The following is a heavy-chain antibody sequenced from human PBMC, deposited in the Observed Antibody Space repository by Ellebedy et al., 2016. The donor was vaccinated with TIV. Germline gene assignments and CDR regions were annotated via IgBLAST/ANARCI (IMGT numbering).Heavy chain of an antibody. CDR2: IYYSGST. J-gene: IGHJ4*02. D-gene: IGHD6-19*01. CDR3: ARQGSGFPPGDY. CDR1: GNSISSSSYY. Sequence: MPSETLSLTCTVSGNSISSSSYYWGWIRQPPGKGLEWSGSIYYSGSTYYNPSLKSRVTISVDTSKNQFSLKVSSVTAADTAVYYCARQGSGFPPGDYWGQGTLVTVSS. V-gene: IGHV4-39*01.